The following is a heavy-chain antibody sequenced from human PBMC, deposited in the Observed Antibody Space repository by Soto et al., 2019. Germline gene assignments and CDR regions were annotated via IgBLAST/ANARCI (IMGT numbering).Heavy chain of an antibody. CDR1: GFTFDDNA. D-gene: IGHD3-16*01. CDR2: INWKSDI. Sequence: GGSLRLSCAVCGFTFDDNAMNWVRQAPEKGLEWVSGINWKSDIGYADSVKGRFTISRDNAENSLCLQMNSLKVEDTALYYCAISQDRGGRTTFIYWGQGTQVTVSS. J-gene: IGHJ4*02. V-gene: IGHV3-9*01. CDR3: AISQDRGGRTTFIY.